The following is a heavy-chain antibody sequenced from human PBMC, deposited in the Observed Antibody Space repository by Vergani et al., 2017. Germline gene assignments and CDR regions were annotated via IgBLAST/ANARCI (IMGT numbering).Heavy chain of an antibody. Sequence: QVSLVESGGGVVQPGRSLTLTCSASGFTFSNFGMHWIRQAPGKGLEWLAYIGKDGINTRYRDAVKGRFTVSRDNSKDILYLQMDSLRSEDTALYYCAKYWRNATDGLPDSWGPGTLVIVSS. CDR3: AKYWRNATDGLPDS. CDR1: GFTFSNFG. CDR2: IGKDGINT. J-gene: IGHJ4*02. D-gene: IGHD2-8*02. V-gene: IGHV3-30*02.